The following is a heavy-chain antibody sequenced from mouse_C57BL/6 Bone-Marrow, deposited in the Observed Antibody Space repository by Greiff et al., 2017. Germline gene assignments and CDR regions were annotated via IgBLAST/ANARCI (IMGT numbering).Heavy chain of an antibody. J-gene: IGHJ3*01. Sequence: VQLQQSGPELVKPGASVKISCKASGYTFTDYYMNWVKQSHGQSLEWIGDINPNNGGTSYNQKFKGKATLTVDKSSSTAYMELRSLTSEDSAVYYCARKGLGSFAYGGQGTLVTVSA. CDR3: ARKGLGSFAY. CDR1: GYTFTDYY. D-gene: IGHD4-1*01. CDR2: INPNNGGT. V-gene: IGHV1-26*01.